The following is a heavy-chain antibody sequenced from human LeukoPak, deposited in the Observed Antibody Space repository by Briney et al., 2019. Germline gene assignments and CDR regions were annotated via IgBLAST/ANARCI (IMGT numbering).Heavy chain of an antibody. CDR3: ARSNNYYDSSGYYV. J-gene: IGHJ4*02. Sequence: ASVKVSCKASGYTFTSYGISWVRQAPGQGLEWMGWISAYNGNTDYAQKLQGRVTMTTDTSTSTAYMELSRLRSDDTAVYYCARSNNYYDSSGYYVWGQGTLVTVSS. CDR1: GYTFTSYG. V-gene: IGHV1-18*01. CDR2: ISAYNGNT. D-gene: IGHD3-22*01.